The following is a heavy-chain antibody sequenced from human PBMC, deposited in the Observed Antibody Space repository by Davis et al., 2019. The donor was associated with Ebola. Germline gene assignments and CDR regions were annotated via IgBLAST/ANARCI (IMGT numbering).Heavy chain of an antibody. Sequence: SETLSLTCAVSGASITSDMWWSWVRQPPGKGLEWIGEVHHTGTTNYNPSLRSRVAISVDSSKNQFSLKINSVTAADTATYYCARTTKTNIEDSGLGYNSFDSWGQGVLVSVSS. J-gene: IGHJ5*01. CDR3: ARTTKTNIEDSGLGYNSFDS. CDR1: GASITSDMW. CDR2: VHHTGTT. D-gene: IGHD4-17*01. V-gene: IGHV4-4*02.